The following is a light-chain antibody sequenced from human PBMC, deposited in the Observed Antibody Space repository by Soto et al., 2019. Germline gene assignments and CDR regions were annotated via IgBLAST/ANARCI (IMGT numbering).Light chain of an antibody. Sequence: QSVLTQPASVSGSPGQSITISCTGTSSDVGGYNFVSWYQQHPGKAPKLIFSEVSNRPSGVSYRFSGSKSGNTASLTISRLQADDEADYYCSSYTSTTSYVFGTGTKV. CDR3: SSYTSTTSYV. V-gene: IGLV2-14*01. CDR1: SSDVGGYNF. J-gene: IGLJ1*01. CDR2: EVS.